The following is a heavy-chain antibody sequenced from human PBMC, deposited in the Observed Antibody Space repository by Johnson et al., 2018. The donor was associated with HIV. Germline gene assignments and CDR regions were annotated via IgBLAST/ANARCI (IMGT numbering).Heavy chain of an antibody. V-gene: IGHV3-64*01. CDR1: GFSFSSYP. D-gene: IGHD3-16*01. CDR3: ARAGDYAAFDI. Sequence: VQLVESGGGLVQPGGSLRLSCVASGFSFSSYPMHWVRQAPGRGLEYVARVTNNGDSTYYVNAVEGRFTISRDNSKNTLYLQMNSLRAEDTAVYYCARAGDYAAFDIWGQGTVVTVSS. CDR2: VTNNGDST. J-gene: IGHJ3*02.